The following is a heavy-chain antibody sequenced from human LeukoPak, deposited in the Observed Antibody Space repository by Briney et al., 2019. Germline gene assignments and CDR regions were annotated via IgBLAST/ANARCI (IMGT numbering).Heavy chain of an antibody. Sequence: PGGSLRLSCAASGFTFSSYGMHWVRQAPGKGLEWVAVISYDGSNKYYADSVKGRFTISRDNSKNTLYLQMNSLRTEDTAIYYCAREFHSSGHAGTFDIWGQGTMVTVSS. CDR2: ISYDGSNK. J-gene: IGHJ3*02. D-gene: IGHD3-22*01. CDR1: GFTFSSYG. CDR3: AREFHSSGHAGTFDI. V-gene: IGHV3-30*03.